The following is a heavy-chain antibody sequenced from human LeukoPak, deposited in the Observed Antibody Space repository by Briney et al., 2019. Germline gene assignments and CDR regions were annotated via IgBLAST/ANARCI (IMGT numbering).Heavy chain of an antibody. Sequence: PSETLSLTCTVSGGSISSYYRSWIRQPPGKGLEWIGYIYYSGSTNYNPSLKSRVTISVDTSKNQFSLKLSSVTAADTAVYYCARGGGELSLNYWGQGTLVTVSS. V-gene: IGHV4-59*01. D-gene: IGHD3-16*02. CDR3: ARGGGELSLNY. CDR1: GGSISSYY. CDR2: IYYSGST. J-gene: IGHJ4*02.